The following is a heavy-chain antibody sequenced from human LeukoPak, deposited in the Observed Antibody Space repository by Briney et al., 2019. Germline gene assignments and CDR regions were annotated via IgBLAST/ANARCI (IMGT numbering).Heavy chain of an antibody. CDR1: GFTFDDYT. D-gene: IGHD6-13*01. V-gene: IGHV3-43*01. CDR3: AKDMGSSSWWLDY. J-gene: IGHJ4*02. CDR2: ISWDGGST. Sequence: GGSLRLSCAASGFTFDDYTMHWVRQAPGKGLEWVSLISWDGGSTYYADSVKGRFTISRDNSKNSLYLQMNSLRTEDTALYYCAKDMGSSSWWLDYWGQGTLVTVSS.